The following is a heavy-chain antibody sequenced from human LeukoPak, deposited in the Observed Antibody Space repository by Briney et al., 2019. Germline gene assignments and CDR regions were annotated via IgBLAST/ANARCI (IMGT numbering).Heavy chain of an antibody. V-gene: IGHV3-20*04. Sequence: GESLRLSCAASGFTFDDYGMSWVRQTPEKGLEWVSGINWNGGDTGYADSVKGRFTISRDNTKNSLYLQMHSLRAEDTALYYCARPKTTLDYYYYMDIWGKGTTVTVSS. J-gene: IGHJ6*03. CDR2: INWNGGDT. CDR3: ARPKTTLDYYYYMDI. CDR1: GFTFDDYG. D-gene: IGHD2-15*01.